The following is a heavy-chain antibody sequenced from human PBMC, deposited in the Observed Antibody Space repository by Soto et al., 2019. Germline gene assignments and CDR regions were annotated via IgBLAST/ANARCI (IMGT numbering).Heavy chain of an antibody. CDR1: GFTFSSYS. V-gene: IGHV3-48*02. J-gene: IGHJ3*02. Sequence: EVQLVESGGGLVQPGGSLRLSCAASGFTFSSYSMNWVRQAPGKGLEWVSYISSSSSTIYYADSVKGRFTISRDNAKNSLYLHMNSLRDEDTAVYYCARDNEQRQDAFDIWGQGTMVTVSS. CDR2: ISSSSSTI. CDR3: ARDNEQRQDAFDI. D-gene: IGHD1-1*01.